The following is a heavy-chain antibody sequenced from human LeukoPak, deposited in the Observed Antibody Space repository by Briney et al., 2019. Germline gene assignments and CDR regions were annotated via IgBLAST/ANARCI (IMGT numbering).Heavy chain of an antibody. J-gene: IGHJ4*02. CDR1: GFTFGSYA. CDR2: ISGSGGST. V-gene: IGHV3-23*01. D-gene: IGHD4-17*01. CDR3: ANSYGDYVSYFDY. Sequence: PGGSLRLSCAASGFTFGSYAMSWVRQAPGKGLEWVSAISGSGGSTYYADSVKGRFTISRDNSKNTLYLQMNSLRAEDTAVYYCANSYGDYVSYFDYWGQGTLVTVSS.